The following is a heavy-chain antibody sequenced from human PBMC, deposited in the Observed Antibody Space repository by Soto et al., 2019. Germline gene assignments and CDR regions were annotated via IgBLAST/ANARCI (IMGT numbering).Heavy chain of an antibody. CDR1: GGSISSYY. CDR2: IYYSGST. Sequence: QVQLQESGPGLVKPSETLSLTCTVSGGSISSYYWSWIRQTPGKGLEWIGYIYYSGSTNYNPSLKSRVTISVDTSKNQFSLKLSSVTAADTAVYYCARERYCSGGSCYSRYGMDVWGQGTTVTVSS. D-gene: IGHD2-15*01. J-gene: IGHJ6*02. V-gene: IGHV4-59*01. CDR3: ARERYCSGGSCYSRYGMDV.